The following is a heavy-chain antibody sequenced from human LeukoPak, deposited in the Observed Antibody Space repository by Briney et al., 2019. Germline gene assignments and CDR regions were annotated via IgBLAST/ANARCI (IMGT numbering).Heavy chain of an antibody. D-gene: IGHD3-22*01. Sequence: PSETLSLTCAVYGGSFSGYYWSWIRQPPGKGLEWIGEINHSGSTNYNPSLKSRVTISVDTSKNQFSLKLSSVTAADTAVYYCARDWTYYYDYNWFDPWGQGTLVTVSS. CDR2: INHSGST. CDR3: ARDWTYYYDYNWFDP. V-gene: IGHV4-34*01. CDR1: GGSFSGYY. J-gene: IGHJ5*02.